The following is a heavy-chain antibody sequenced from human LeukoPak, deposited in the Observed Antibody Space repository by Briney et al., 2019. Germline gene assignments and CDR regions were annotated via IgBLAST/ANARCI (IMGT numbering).Heavy chain of an antibody. CDR1: GFTFSSYS. J-gene: IGHJ5*02. CDR2: ISSSSSYI. D-gene: IGHD2-2*01. Sequence: GGSLRLSCAASGFTFSSYSMNWVRQASGKGLEWVSSISSSSSYIYYADSVKGRFTISRDNAKNSLYLQMNSLRAEDTAVYYCATHSSDDIVVVPAAPGGFDPWGQGTLVTVSS. V-gene: IGHV3-21*04. CDR3: ATHSSDDIVVVPAAPGGFDP.